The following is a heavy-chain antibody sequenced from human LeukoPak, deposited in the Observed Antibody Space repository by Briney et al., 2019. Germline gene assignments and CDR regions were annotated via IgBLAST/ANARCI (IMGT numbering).Heavy chain of an antibody. CDR1: ADRLSSNSAA. J-gene: IGHJ3*02. V-gene: IGHV6-1*01. Sequence: SQTRSLTCAMSADRLSSNSAACNWIRHSPSRGLEWLGRTYVRSTRYNGYAVSVKSRITINPDTSKNQFSLQLNSVTPEDTDVYDCAREPQGSSWQFDIWGQRTMVTASS. CDR2: TYVRSTRYN. CDR3: AREPQGSSWQFDI. D-gene: IGHD6-13*01.